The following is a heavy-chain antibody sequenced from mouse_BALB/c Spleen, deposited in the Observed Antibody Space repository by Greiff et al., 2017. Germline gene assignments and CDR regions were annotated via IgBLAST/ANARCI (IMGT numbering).Heavy chain of an antibody. Sequence: EVKVVESGGGLVQPGGSRKLSCAASGFTFSSFGMHWVRQAPEKGLEWVAYISSGSSTIYYADTVKGRFTISRDNPKNTLFLQMTSLRSEDTAMYYCARSGGFAMDYWGQGTSVTVSS. CDR2: ISSGSSTI. J-gene: IGHJ4*01. CDR3: ARSGGFAMDY. CDR1: GFTFSSFG. D-gene: IGHD3-2*02. V-gene: IGHV5-17*02.